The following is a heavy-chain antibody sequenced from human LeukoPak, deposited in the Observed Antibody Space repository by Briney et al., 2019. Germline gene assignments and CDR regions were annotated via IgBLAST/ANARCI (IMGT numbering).Heavy chain of an antibody. CDR3: ARGGTYSNTPLGY. CDR1: GFTFSSCA. D-gene: IGHD6-13*01. V-gene: IGHV3-30-3*01. Sequence: GGSLRLSCAASGFTFSSCAMHWVRQTPGKGLEWVAVISYDGSNKYYADSVKGRFTISRDNSKNTLYLQMNSLRADDTAVYYCARGGTYSNTPLGYWGQGTLVTVSS. CDR2: ISYDGSNK. J-gene: IGHJ4*02.